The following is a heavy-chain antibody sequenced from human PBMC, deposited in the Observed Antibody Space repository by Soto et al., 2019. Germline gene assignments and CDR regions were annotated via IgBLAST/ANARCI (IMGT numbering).Heavy chain of an antibody. D-gene: IGHD4-4*01. J-gene: IGHJ5*02. Sequence: QVQLVQSGAEVKKPGASVKVSCKASGYTFTSYAMHWVRQAPGQRLEWMGWINAGNGNTKYSQKFQGRVTITRDTSASTAYMELSSRRSADTAVYYCARGIPRYRNYDSWGQGTLVTVSS. CDR1: GYTFTSYA. V-gene: IGHV1-3*01. CDR3: ARGIPRYRNYDS. CDR2: INAGNGNT.